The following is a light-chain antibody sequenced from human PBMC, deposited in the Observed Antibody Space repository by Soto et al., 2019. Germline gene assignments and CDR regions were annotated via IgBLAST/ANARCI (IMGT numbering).Light chain of an antibody. CDR2: GAS. Sequence: EIVLTQSPASLSVSPGERATLSCRAIESVRDNLAWYQQKPGQAPRLLLYGASIRATGVPARFSGSGSATEFTLTISSLQSEDSAVYYCQQYNNWPLTFGGGTKVEIK. CDR1: ESVRDN. J-gene: IGKJ4*01. V-gene: IGKV3-15*01. CDR3: QQYNNWPLT.